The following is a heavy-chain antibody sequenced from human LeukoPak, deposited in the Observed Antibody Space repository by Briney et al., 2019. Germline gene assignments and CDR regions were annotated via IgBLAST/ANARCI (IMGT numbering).Heavy chain of an antibody. V-gene: IGHV4-34*01. CDR1: GGSFSGYY. Sequence: SETLSLTCAVYGGSFSGYYWSWIRQPPGKGLEWIGEINQSGSTNYNPSLKSRVTISVDTSKNQFSLKLSSVTAADTAVYCCARGSTYYYDSSGYYYRQDYYYYYMDVWGKGTTVTVSS. D-gene: IGHD3-22*01. CDR2: INQSGST. J-gene: IGHJ6*03. CDR3: ARGSTYYYDSSGYYYRQDYYYYYMDV.